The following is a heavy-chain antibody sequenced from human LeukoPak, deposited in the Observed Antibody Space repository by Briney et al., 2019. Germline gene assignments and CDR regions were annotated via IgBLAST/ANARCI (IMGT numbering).Heavy chain of an antibody. D-gene: IGHD6-13*01. V-gene: IGHV4-59*12. CDR2: ISYSGGT. J-gene: IGHJ5*02. CDR1: GGSISSYY. Sequence: PSETLSLTCTVSGGSISSYYWSWTRQPPGKGLEWVGQISYSGGTYYNPSIKSRVLKSRVTISVDTSKNQFSLELNSVTAADTAVYYCARDPSVAAAGNNWFDPWGQGTLVTVSS. CDR3: ARDPSVAAAGNNWFDP.